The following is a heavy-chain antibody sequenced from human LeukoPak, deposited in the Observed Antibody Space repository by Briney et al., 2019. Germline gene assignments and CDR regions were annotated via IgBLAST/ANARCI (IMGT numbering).Heavy chain of an antibody. CDR3: AKDTTVTTSLTVGY. J-gene: IGHJ4*02. V-gene: IGHV3-23*01. Sequence: QPGGSLRLSCAASGFTFSSYAMSWVRQAPGKGLEWVSAISGSGGSTYYADSVKGRFTISRDNSKNTLYPQMNSLRAEDTAVYYCAKDTTVTTSLTVGYWGQGTLVTVSS. CDR1: GFTFSSYA. D-gene: IGHD4-17*01. CDR2: ISGSGGST.